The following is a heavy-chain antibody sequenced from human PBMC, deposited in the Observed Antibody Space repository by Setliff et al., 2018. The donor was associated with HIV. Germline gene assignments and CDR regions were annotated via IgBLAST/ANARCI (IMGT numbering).Heavy chain of an antibody. CDR1: GFSFTTYP. CDR2: ISGDGADT. V-gene: IGHV3-23*01. CDR3: ARLADPRAHQDSTGAFDY. D-gene: IGHD3-22*01. Sequence: GESLKISCVASGFSFTTYPMNWVRQAPGMGLEWVAGISGDGADTLYADSVKGRFIVSSDSSKNTVYLQMNDLRVADTAIYYCARLADPRAHQDSTGAFDYWGQGALVTVTS. J-gene: IGHJ4*02.